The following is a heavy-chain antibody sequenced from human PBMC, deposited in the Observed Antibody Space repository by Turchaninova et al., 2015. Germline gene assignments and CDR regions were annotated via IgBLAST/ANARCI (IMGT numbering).Heavy chain of an antibody. V-gene: IGHV3-74*01. CDR3: VRDLRDYDY. J-gene: IGHJ4*02. CDR1: GFTFSNYW. Sequence: VDSWGGLVQPGGSLRLSCTASGFTFSNYWMHWVREVPGKGLLWVSRINGDGSSTSYADSVKGRFTLSRDDARNTVYLQMNSLRADDTAVYYCVRDLRDYDYWGQVTLVTVSS. CDR2: INGDGSST. D-gene: IGHD4-11*01.